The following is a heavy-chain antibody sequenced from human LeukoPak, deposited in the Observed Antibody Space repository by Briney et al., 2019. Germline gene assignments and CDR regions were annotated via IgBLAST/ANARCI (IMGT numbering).Heavy chain of an antibody. D-gene: IGHD6-13*01. CDR2: INHSGST. CDR1: GGSFSGYY. J-gene: IGHJ5*02. V-gene: IGHV4-34*01. CDR3: AMAAAGRGHWFDP. Sequence: SETLSLTCAVYGGSFSGYYWSWIRQPPGKGLEWIGEINHSGSTNYNPSLKSRVTISVDTSKNQFSLKLNSVPPEDTAVYYCAMAAAGRGHWFDPWGQGTLVTVSS.